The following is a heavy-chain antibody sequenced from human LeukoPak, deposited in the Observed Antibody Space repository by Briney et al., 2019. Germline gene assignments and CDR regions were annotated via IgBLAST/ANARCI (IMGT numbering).Heavy chain of an antibody. J-gene: IGHJ4*02. Sequence: GASVKVSCKASRYTFTSYGISWVRQAPGQGLEWMGWISAYNGNTNYAQKLQGRVTMTTDTSTSTAYMELRSLRSDDTAVYYCARVRSSLAVARGYFDYWGQGTLVTVSS. CDR2: ISAYNGNT. D-gene: IGHD6-19*01. CDR1: RYTFTSYG. V-gene: IGHV1-18*01. CDR3: ARVRSSLAVARGYFDY.